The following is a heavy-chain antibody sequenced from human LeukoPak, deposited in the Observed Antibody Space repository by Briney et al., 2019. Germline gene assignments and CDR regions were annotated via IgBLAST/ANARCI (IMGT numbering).Heavy chain of an antibody. Sequence: SETLSLTCTVSGGSISSSSYYWGWIRQPPGKGLEWIGSIYYSGSTYYNPSLKSRVTISVDTSKNQFSLKLSSVTAADTAVYYCARAPRNVLRFLEWLLYGFDYWGQGTLVTVSS. CDR1: GGSISSSSYY. CDR2: IYYSGST. J-gene: IGHJ4*02. D-gene: IGHD3-3*01. CDR3: ARAPRNVLRFLEWLLYGFDY. V-gene: IGHV4-39*01.